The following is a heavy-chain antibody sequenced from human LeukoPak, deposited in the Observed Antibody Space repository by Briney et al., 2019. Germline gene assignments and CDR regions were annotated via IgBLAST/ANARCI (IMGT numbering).Heavy chain of an antibody. J-gene: IGHJ5*02. CDR1: GGSISSYY. CDR2: IYHSGST. D-gene: IGHD6-13*01. CDR3: ARGAAAVRERWFDP. Sequence: PSEALSLTCTVSGGSISSYYWSWIRQPPGKGLGWIGYIYHSGSTYYNPSLKSRVTISVDRSKNQFSLKLSSVTAADTAVYYCARGAAAVRERWFDPWGQGTLVTVSS. V-gene: IGHV4-59*12.